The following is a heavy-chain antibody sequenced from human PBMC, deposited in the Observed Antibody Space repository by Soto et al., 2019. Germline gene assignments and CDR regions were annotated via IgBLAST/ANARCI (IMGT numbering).Heavy chain of an antibody. CDR3: ARGHSTDCSNGVCSFFYNHEMDV. D-gene: IGHD2-8*01. CDR2: INPKSGGT. Sequence: SVKVSCKASGYSFTYYHIHWVRQAPGQGLEWLGRINPKSGGTSTAQKFQGWVTMTRDRSISTVYMELTRLRSDDTAVYFCARGHSTDCSNGVCSFFYNHEMDVWGQGTTVTVSS. CDR1: GYSFTYYH. V-gene: IGHV1-2*04. J-gene: IGHJ6*02.